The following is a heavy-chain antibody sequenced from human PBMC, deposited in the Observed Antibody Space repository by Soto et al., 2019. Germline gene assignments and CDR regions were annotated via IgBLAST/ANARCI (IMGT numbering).Heavy chain of an antibody. D-gene: IGHD2-21*02. CDR2: IYWEDDK. J-gene: IGHJ6*02. CDR1: GFSLSTSGVG. Sequence: QITLKESGPTLVKPTQTLTLTCTFSGFSLSTSGVGMGWIRQPPGKALQPLGLIYWEDDKRYCPSLRSRLTISKDTSKSQVVLTMDTTDPVDTATSLSIQSRCGGDCLQSYASHYCYGMDVWGQGTTGTVSS. V-gene: IGHV2-5*02. CDR3: IQSRCGGDCLQSYASHYCYGMDV.